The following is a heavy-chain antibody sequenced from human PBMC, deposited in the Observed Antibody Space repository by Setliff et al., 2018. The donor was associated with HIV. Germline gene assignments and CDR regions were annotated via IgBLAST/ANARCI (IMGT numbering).Heavy chain of an antibody. J-gene: IGHJ4*02. CDR3: ARDSGGYNYGFAVGSSDY. V-gene: IGHV4-61*02. CDR1: GGSITSGSYY. D-gene: IGHD5-18*01. CDR2: IYTSGST. Sequence: SETLSLTCTVSGGSITSGSYYWSWIRQPAGKGLEWIGRIYTSGSTNYNPSLKSRVTISIDTSKSQFSLKLTSVAAADTAVYYCARDSGGYNYGFAVGSSDYWGQGTLVTSPQ.